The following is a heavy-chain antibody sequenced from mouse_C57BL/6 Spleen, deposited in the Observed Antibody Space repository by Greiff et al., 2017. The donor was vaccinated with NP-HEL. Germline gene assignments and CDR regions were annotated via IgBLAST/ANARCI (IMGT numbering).Heavy chain of an antibody. CDR2: IYPGDGDT. CDR3: ARSGYYGSSYDFDV. V-gene: IGHV1-82*01. J-gene: IGHJ1*03. Sequence: VQVVESGPELVKPGASVKISCKASGYAFSSSWMNWVKQRPGKGLEWIGRIYPGDGDTNYNGKFKGKATLTADKSSSTAYMQLSSLTSEDSAVYFCARSGYYGSSYDFDVWGTGTTVTVSS. CDR1: GYAFSSSW. D-gene: IGHD1-1*01.